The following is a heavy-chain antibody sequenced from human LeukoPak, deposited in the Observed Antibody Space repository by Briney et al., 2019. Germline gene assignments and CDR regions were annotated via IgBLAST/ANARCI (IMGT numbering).Heavy chain of an antibody. Sequence: TSETLSLTCTVSCGSISSNYWSWIRQPAGKGLEWIGRIYTSGSTNYNPSLKSRVTMSVDTSKNQFSLKLSSVTAADTAVYYCAREVSGLHDAFDIWGQGTMVTVSS. V-gene: IGHV4-4*07. CDR2: IYTSGST. D-gene: IGHD5/OR15-5a*01. J-gene: IGHJ3*02. CDR3: AREVSGLHDAFDI. CDR1: CGSISSNY.